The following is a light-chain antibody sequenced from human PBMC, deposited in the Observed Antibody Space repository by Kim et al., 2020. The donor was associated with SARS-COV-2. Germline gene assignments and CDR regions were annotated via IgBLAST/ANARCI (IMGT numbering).Light chain of an antibody. CDR1: QSISSH. J-gene: IGKJ3*01. V-gene: IGKV1-39*01. Sequence: DIQMTQSPSTLSASVGDRVTITCRTTQSISSHLNWYQQKPGRAPKLLISAASTLQGGVPSRFSGSGSETDLTLTISSLQPEDFATYFCQQSYITPFTFGPGTKVDIE. CDR2: AAS. CDR3: QQSYITPFT.